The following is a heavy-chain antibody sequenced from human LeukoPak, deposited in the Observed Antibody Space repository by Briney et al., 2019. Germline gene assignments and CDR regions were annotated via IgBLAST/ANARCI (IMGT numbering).Heavy chain of an antibody. CDR3: ARIYSESHYS. CDR2: IYSDGST. J-gene: IGHJ4*02. Sequence: GGSLRLSCAVSGFIVNTYYMSWVRQAPGKGLEWVSIIYSDGSTYYSDSVKGRFTISRDTSKNTLFLQMNRLRAEDTAVYYCARIYSESHYSWGQGTLVNISS. CDR1: GFIVNTYY. V-gene: IGHV3-53*01. D-gene: IGHD1-26*01.